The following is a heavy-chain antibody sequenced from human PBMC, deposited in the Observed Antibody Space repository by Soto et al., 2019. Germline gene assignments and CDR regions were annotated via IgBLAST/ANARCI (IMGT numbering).Heavy chain of an antibody. D-gene: IGHD3-16*01. V-gene: IGHV3-15*07. CDR1: GFTFSNAW. Sequence: GGSLRLSCAASGFTFSNAWMNWVRQAPGKGLEWVGRIKSKTDGGTTDYAAPVKGRFTISRDDSKNTLYLQMNSLKTEDTAVYYCTTPGIYDYIWGSPPGPFDYWGQGTLVTVSS. CDR2: IKSKTDGGTT. CDR3: TTPGIYDYIWGSPPGPFDY. J-gene: IGHJ4*02.